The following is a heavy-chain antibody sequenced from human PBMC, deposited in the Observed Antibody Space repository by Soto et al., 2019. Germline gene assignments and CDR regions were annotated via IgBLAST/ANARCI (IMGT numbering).Heavy chain of an antibody. CDR3: ARVNGYYVSSGYYPLYDFDY. Sequence: QVQLVQSGAEVKKPGSSVKVSCKASGGTFSSYAISWVRQAPGQGLEWMGGITPIFGTANYAKKFQGRVTISAEESTSTAYMERRSLRSEDTSVYYFARVNGYYVSSGYYPLYDFDYWGQGTLVTVSS. CDR2: ITPIFGTA. CDR1: GGTFSSYA. D-gene: IGHD3-22*01. J-gene: IGHJ4*02. V-gene: IGHV1-69*01.